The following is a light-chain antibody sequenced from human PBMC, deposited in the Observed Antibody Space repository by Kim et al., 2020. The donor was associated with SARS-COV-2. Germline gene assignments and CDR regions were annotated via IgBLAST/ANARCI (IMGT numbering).Light chain of an antibody. CDR2: AAS. Sequence: SASVGDRVSIAYRASQNIYSYLNWYQEAPGKAPNLLIYAASNLQTGVPSRFSGSGSGTDFTLTITSLQPEDFATYYCQQTYDSPRSFGQGTKLEI. CDR1: QNIYSY. V-gene: IGKV1-39*01. CDR3: QQTYDSPRS. J-gene: IGKJ2*01.